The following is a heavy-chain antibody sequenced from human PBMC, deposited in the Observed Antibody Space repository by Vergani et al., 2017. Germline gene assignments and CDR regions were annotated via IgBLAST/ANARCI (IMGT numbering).Heavy chain of an antibody. D-gene: IGHD4-11*01. V-gene: IGHV3-23*01. Sequence: VQLQESGPGLVKPSQTLSLTCTVSGGSISSYYWSWIRQPPGKGLEWVSAISGSGGSTYYADSVKGRFTISRDNSKNTLYLQMNSLRAEDTAVYYCAKGAHDYSNPYYFDYWGQGTLVTVSS. CDR3: AKGAHDYSNPYYFDY. CDR1: GGSISSYY. CDR2: ISGSGGST. J-gene: IGHJ4*02.